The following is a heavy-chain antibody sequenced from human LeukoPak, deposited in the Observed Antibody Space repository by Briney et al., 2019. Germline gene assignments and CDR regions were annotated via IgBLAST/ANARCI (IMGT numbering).Heavy chain of an antibody. CDR1: GFTVSSNY. J-gene: IGHJ6*03. V-gene: IGHV3-66*01. D-gene: IGHD4-17*01. Sequence: GGSLRLSCAASGFTVSSNYMSWVRQAPGKGLEWVSVIYSGGSTYYADSVRGRFTISRDNSKNTLYLQMNSLRAEDTAVYYCAKAGGDYVGYYMDVWGKGTTVTISS. CDR3: AKAGGDYVGYYMDV. CDR2: IYSGGST.